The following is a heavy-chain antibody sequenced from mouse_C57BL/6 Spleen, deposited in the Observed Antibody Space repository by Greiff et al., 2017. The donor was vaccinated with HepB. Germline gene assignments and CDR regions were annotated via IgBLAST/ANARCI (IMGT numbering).Heavy chain of an antibody. CDR2: ISGGGGNT. CDR1: GFTFSSYT. J-gene: IGHJ1*03. V-gene: IGHV5-9*01. D-gene: IGHD1-1*01. Sequence: EVQLVESGGGLVKPGGSLKLSCAASGFTFSSYTMSWVRQTPEKRLEWVATISGGGGNTYYPDSVKGRFTISRDNAKNTLYLQMSSLRSEDTALYYCARLSSYEGYWYFDVWGTGTTVTVSS. CDR3: ARLSSYEGYWYFDV.